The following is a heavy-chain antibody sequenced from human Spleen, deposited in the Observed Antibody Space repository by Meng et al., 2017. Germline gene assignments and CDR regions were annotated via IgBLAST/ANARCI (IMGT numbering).Heavy chain of an antibody. CDR3: ARIDTLGFQH. CDR1: GYTFTGYY. CDR2: INPNSGGT. V-gene: IGHV1-2*02. J-gene: IGHJ1*01. Sequence: QVPLVQSGAGVKKPGASVKVSGKASGYTFTGYYMHWVRQAPGQGLEWMGWINPNSGGTNYAQKFQGRVTMTRDTSMSTAHMELSSLRSDDTAVYYCARIDTLGFQHWGQGTLVTVSS. D-gene: IGHD2-2*02.